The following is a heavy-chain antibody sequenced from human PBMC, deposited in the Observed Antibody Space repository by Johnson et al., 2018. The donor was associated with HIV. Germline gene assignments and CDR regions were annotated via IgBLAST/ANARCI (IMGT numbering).Heavy chain of an antibody. V-gene: IGHV3-20*04. CDR3: ARDGRGDQLVDQVDAFYI. J-gene: IGHJ3*02. D-gene: IGHD6-6*01. Sequence: VQLVESGGGVVRPGGSLRLSCAASGFTFDDYGMSWVRQAPGKGLEWVSGINWNGGSTGYAASVKGRFTISRDNAKNSLYLQMNRLRAEDTALYYCARDGRGDQLVDQVDAFYIWGQGTMVTVSS. CDR2: INWNGGST. CDR1: GFTFDDYG.